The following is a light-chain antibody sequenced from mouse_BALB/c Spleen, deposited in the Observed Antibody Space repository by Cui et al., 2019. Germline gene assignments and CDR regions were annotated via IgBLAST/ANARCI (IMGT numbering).Light chain of an antibody. CDR3: QQGQSYPLT. V-gene: IGKV13-85*01. J-gene: IGKJ5*01. Sequence: DIQMNHSPSSLSASLGDTITITCHASQNINVWLSWYQQKPGNIPKLLIYKASNLHTGVPSRFSGSGSGTGFTLTISSLQPEDIATYYCQQGQSYPLTFGAGTKLELK. CDR2: KAS. CDR1: QNINVW.